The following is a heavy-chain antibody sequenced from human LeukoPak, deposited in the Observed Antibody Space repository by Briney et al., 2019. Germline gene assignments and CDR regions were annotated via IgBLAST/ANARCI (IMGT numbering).Heavy chain of an antibody. V-gene: IGHV3-21*01. CDR2: ISVSSSYK. Sequence: PGGPLRLSCAASGFTFSSYSMNWVRQAPGMGLEWVSSISVSSSYKHYADSVKGRFTISRDNAKNSLYLQMNSLRAEDTAVYYCARDLVNTGVVGFDYWGQGTLVTVSS. CDR3: ARDLVNTGVVGFDY. J-gene: IGHJ4*02. CDR1: GFTFSSYS. D-gene: IGHD3-3*01.